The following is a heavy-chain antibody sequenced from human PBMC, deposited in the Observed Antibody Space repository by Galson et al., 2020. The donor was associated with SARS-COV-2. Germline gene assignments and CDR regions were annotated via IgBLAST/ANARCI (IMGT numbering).Heavy chain of an antibody. CDR2: IYYTESN. CDR1: GVSISSSNYY. J-gene: IGHJ4*02. D-gene: IGHD3-9*01. CDR3: ARQILTGYYSFYYFDF. V-gene: IGHV4-39*01. Sequence: SETLSLTCTVSGVSISSSNYYWGWLRQPPGEGLEWIGSIYYTESNYYNPSLTSRVTMSVDTSRNQFSLKLSSVTAADTAVYYCARQILTGYYSFYYFDFWGQGTLVTVSS.